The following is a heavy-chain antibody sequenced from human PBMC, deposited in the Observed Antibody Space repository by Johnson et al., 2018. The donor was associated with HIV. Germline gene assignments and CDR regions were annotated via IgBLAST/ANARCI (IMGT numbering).Heavy chain of an antibody. CDR1: GFTFSNYW. CDR3: ARDSDSLYAFDI. J-gene: IGHJ3*02. Sequence: VQLVESGGDVVQPGRSLRLSCAASGFTFSNYWMSWVRQAPGKGLEWVSVISGSCGSTYYADSVTGRFTISRDNSKNTLYLQMNSLRAEDTAVYYCARDSDSLYAFDIWGQGTMVTVSS. V-gene: IGHV3-23*04. CDR2: ISGSCGST. D-gene: IGHD3-22*01.